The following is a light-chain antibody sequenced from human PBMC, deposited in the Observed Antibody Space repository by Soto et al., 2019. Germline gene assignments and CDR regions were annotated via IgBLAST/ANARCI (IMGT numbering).Light chain of an antibody. J-gene: IGKJ1*01. CDR3: QQYSSYYAWT. CDR2: DAS. CDR1: QNIRSR. Sequence: DFQMTQSPSTLSASVGDRVTITCRASQNIRSRLAWFQQKPGKATNLMIYDASSLESGVPQRFSGSGAGTEFTLTIRSLQPDDISDYYCQQYSSYYAWTFGQGTKVDIK. V-gene: IGKV1-5*01.